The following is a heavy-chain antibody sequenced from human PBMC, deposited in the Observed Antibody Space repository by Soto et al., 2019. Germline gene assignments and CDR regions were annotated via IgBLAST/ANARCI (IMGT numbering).Heavy chain of an antibody. V-gene: IGHV3-23*01. CDR3: AREVTTVTTNGVYYYYGMDV. CDR2: IYGNGAGI. Sequence: EVQLLEAGGGLAQPGGSLRLSCAGSGFSFTNYAMMWVRQAPGKGLESVSGIYGNGAGISYADSVKGRFTISRDNAKNSLYLQMNSLRAEDTAVYYCAREVTTVTTNGVYYYYGMDVWGQGTTVTVSS. CDR1: GFSFTNYA. D-gene: IGHD4-17*01. J-gene: IGHJ6*02.